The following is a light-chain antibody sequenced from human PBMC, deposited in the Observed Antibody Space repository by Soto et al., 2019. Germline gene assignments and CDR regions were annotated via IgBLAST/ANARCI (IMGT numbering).Light chain of an antibody. CDR2: DDN. Sequence: QSVLTQPPSASGSPGQSVTISCTGTSTDVGAYNYVSWYQQLPGAAPKLLIYDDNNRPSGIPDRFSGSKSGTSATLGITGLQTGDEADYYCGTWDTSLPACVFGPGTKLTVL. CDR3: GTWDTSLPACV. CDR1: STDVGAYNY. J-gene: IGLJ1*01. V-gene: IGLV1-51*01.